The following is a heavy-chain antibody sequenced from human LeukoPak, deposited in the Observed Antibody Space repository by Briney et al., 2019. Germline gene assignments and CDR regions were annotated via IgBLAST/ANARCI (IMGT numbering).Heavy chain of an antibody. J-gene: IGHJ4*02. CDR1: GFTFSSYW. V-gene: IGHV3-7*01. CDR2: IKQDGSEK. CDR3: ARDIRSSYNMGYYFDY. Sequence: PGGSLRLSCAASGFTFSSYWMSWVRQAPGKGLEWVANIKQDGSEKYYVDSVKGRFTISRDNAKNSLYLQMNSLRAEDTAVYYCARDIRSSYNMGYYFDYWGQGTLVTVSS. D-gene: IGHD1-14*01.